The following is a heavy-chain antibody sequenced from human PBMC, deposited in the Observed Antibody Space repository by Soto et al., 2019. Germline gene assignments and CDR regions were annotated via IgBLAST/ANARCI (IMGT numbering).Heavy chain of an antibody. D-gene: IGHD5-12*01. CDR2: IYYSGST. CDR3: ARAYGGFDNGLDV. CDR1: GDSIRSYY. J-gene: IGHJ6*02. Sequence: SETLSLTCTVSGDSIRSYYWTWIRQPPGKGLELIGYIYYSGSTRYNPSLKSRVTISVDMSKSQFSLKLSSVIAADTAVYYCARAYGGFDNGLDVWGQGTAVTVSS. V-gene: IGHV4-59*01.